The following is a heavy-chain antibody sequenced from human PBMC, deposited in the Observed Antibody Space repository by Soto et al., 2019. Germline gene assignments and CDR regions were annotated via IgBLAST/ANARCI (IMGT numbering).Heavy chain of an antibody. CDR3: ARDYYYDSSGSETLDY. CDR1: GYTFTSYY. Sequence: ASVKVSCKASGYTFTSYYMHWVRQAPGQGLEWMGIINPSGGSTSYAQKFQGRVTMTRDTSTSTVYMELSSLRSEDTAVYYCARDYYYDSSGSETLDYWGQGTMVTVSS. D-gene: IGHD3-22*01. J-gene: IGHJ4*02. V-gene: IGHV1-46*01. CDR2: INPSGGST.